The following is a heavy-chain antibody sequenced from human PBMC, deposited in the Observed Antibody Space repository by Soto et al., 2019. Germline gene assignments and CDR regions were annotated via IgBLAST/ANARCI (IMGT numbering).Heavy chain of an antibody. CDR3: ARHGFGPLHGLVDV. CDR2: INYDGYS. J-gene: IGHJ6*02. V-gene: IGHV4-59*08. CDR1: GGSITNYY. D-gene: IGHD3-10*01. Sequence: QVQLQESGPGPVKPSETLSLTCTVSGGSITNYYCSWFRQPPGKGLEWIGYINYDGYSAYNLSLKRRVTLSMDASKTQFSLMLESMTAADTAVYYCARHGFGPLHGLVDVWGPGTTVIVSS.